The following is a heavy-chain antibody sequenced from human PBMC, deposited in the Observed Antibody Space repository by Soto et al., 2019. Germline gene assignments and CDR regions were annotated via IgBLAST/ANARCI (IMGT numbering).Heavy chain of an antibody. D-gene: IGHD3-16*02. J-gene: IGHJ5*02. V-gene: IGHV4-4*02. CDR1: GGSISRSNW. CDR2: IYHSGST. CDR3: ASDLPFVPSALGVLPLKSWFHP. Sequence: SETLSLSCAVSGGSISRSNWWSWVRLPPGMGLEWIGEIYHSGSTNYNPSLKSRVTISVDKSKNQFSLKLSSVTAADTAVYYCASDLPFVPSALGVLPLKSWFHPWCQGTLGTVFS.